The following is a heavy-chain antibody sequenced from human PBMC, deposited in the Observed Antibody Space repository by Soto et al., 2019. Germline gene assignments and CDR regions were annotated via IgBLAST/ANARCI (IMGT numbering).Heavy chain of an antibody. CDR3: ARFYYDSRGAFDI. CDR2: INAGNGNT. D-gene: IGHD3-22*01. J-gene: IGHJ3*02. V-gene: IGHV1-3*05. CDR1: GYTFTSYA. Sequence: QVQLVQSGAEEKKPGASVKVSCKASGYTFTSYAMHWVRQAPGQRLEWMGWINAGNGNTKYSQKFQGRVTITRDTAGSTAYMELSSLRSEDTAVYYCARFYYDSRGAFDIWGQGTMVTVSS.